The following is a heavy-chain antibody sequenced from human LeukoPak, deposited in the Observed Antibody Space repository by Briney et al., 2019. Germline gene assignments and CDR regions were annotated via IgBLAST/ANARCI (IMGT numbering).Heavy chain of an antibody. CDR1: GYTFTSYG. D-gene: IGHD6-19*01. CDR3: ARNEGIAVAGTRDY. J-gene: IGHJ4*02. Sequence: GASVKVSCKASGYTFTSYGISWARQAPGQGLEWMGWISAYDGNTNYAQKLQGRVTMTTDTSTSTAYMELRSLRSDDTAVYYCARNEGIAVAGTRDYWGQGTLVTVSS. CDR2: ISAYDGNT. V-gene: IGHV1-18*01.